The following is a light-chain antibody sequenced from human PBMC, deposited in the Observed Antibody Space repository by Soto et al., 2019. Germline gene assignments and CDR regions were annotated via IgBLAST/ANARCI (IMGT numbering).Light chain of an antibody. J-gene: IGKJ3*01. CDR3: QHRSNGPPVFT. Sequence: EIVLTQSPATLSLSPGERATLSCRASQSVSSYLAWYQQKPGQAPRLLIYYASNRATGIPARFSGNGSGTDFTLTISSLEPEDFAVYYCQHRSNGPPVFTFGPGNKVDIK. V-gene: IGKV3-11*01. CDR1: QSVSSY. CDR2: YAS.